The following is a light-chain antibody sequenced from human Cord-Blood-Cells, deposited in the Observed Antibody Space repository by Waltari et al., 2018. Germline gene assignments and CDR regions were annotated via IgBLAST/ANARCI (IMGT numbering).Light chain of an antibody. J-gene: IGKJ1*01. Sequence: DIHMTQSQSSLSASVGARVTITCRVSQGISSYLNWYQQKPGKALKLLIYAASSLQSGVPSRFSGSGSGTDFTLTISSLQPEDFATYYCQQSYSTPPTFGQGTKVEIK. CDR3: QQSYSTPPT. V-gene: IGKV1-39*01. CDR1: QGISSY. CDR2: AAS.